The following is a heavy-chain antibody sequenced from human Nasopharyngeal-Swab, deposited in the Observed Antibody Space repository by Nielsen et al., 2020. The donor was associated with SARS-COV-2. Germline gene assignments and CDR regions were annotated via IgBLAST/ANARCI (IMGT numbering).Heavy chain of an antibody. CDR3: ARNPVDYDYVWGSYRYRTFDY. D-gene: IGHD3-16*02. CDR1: GGTFSSYA. J-gene: IGHJ4*02. Sequence: SVKVSCKASGGTFSSYAISWVRQALGQGLEWMGGIIPIFGTANYAQKFQGRVTITADKSTSTAYMELSSLRSEDTAVYYCARNPVDYDYVWGSYRYRTFDYWGQGTLVTVSS. CDR2: IIPIFGTA. V-gene: IGHV1-69*06.